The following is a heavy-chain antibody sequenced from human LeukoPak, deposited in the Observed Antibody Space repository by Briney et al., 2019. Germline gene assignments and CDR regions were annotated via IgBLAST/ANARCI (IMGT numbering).Heavy chain of an antibody. J-gene: IGHJ4*02. V-gene: IGHV1-2*02. CDR2: INPNSGGT. D-gene: IGHD4-11*01. CDR3: ARALQYWAFHY. Sequence: ASVKVSCKASGYTFTGYYMHWVRLAPGQGLEWMGWINPNSGGTSYAQKFQGRVTMTRDTSISTAYMELSRLRSDDTAVFYCARALQYWAFHYWGQGTLVTVSS. CDR1: GYTFTGYY.